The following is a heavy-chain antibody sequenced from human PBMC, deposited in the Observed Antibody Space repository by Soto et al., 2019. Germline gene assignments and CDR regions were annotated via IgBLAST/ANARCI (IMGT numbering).Heavy chain of an antibody. D-gene: IGHD4-17*01. J-gene: IGHJ4*02. V-gene: IGHV1-8*01. CDR1: GYTFTSYD. CDR2: MNPNSGNT. Sequence: QVQLVQSGAEVKKPGASVKVSCKASGYTFTSYDINWVRQATGQGLEWMGWMNPNSGNTGYAQKLQGRVTMTRNTSNSTAYMELSSLRSEDTAVYYCARVRSGRDSTYGDYVFVYWGQGTLVTVSS. CDR3: ARVRSGRDSTYGDYVFVY.